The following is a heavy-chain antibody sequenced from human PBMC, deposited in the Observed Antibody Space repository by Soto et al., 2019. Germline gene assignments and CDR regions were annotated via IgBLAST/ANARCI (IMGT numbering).Heavy chain of an antibody. CDR3: ARGLYPESWFDP. CDR1: GGSISSYY. D-gene: IGHD2-8*01. J-gene: IGHJ5*02. CDR2: IYYRGST. V-gene: IGHV4-59*01. Sequence: QVQLQESGPGLVKPSETLSLTCTVSGGSISSYYWSWIRQPPGKGLVWIGYIYYRGSTNYNPSLKSRVTISVDTSKNPFSLKLSSVTAADTAVYYGARGLYPESWFDPWGQGTLVTVSS.